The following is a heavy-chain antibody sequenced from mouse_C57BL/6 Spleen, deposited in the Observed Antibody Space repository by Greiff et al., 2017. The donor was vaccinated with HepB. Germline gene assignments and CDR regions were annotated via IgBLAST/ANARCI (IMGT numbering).Heavy chain of an antibody. V-gene: IGHV1-81*01. Sequence: QVQLKESGAELARPGASVKLSCKASGYTFTSYGISWVKQRTGQGLEWIGEIYPRSGNTYYNEKFKGKATLTADKSSSTAYMELRSLTSEDSAVYFCARSRDCYYDSYAMDYWGQGTSVTVSS. CDR1: GYTFTSYG. CDR3: ARSRDCYYDSYAMDY. J-gene: IGHJ4*01. CDR2: IYPRSGNT. D-gene: IGHD1-1*01.